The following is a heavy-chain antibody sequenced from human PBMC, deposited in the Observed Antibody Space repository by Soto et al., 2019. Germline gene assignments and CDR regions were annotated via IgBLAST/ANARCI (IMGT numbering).Heavy chain of an antibody. CDR2: IRHQTHLAAP. V-gene: IGHV3-49*04. Sequence: GGSLRLSCTGSGFSFDDFALNWVRQAPGKGLDSVGLIRHQTHLAAPEYAAAVKGRFTISRDTSNGAAYLQMSSLRVDDSAVYYCTGAESPDTADFSLYWGQGTL. CDR1: GFSFDDFA. J-gene: IGHJ4*02. D-gene: IGHD6-25*01. CDR3: TGAESPDTADFSLY.